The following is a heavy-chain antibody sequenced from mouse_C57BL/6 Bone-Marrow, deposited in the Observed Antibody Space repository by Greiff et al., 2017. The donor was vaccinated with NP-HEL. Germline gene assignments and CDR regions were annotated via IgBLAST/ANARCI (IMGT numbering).Heavy chain of an antibody. CDR2: IDPSDSYT. J-gene: IGHJ1*03. CDR3: ARSSLSLRPWYFDV. Sequence: QVQLQQPGAELVMPGASVKLSCKASGYTFTSYWMHWVKQRPGQGLEWIGEIDPSDSYTNYNQKFKGKSTLTVDKSSSTAYMQLSSLTSEDSAVYYCARSSLSLRPWYFDVWGTGTTVTVSS. D-gene: IGHD1-1*01. V-gene: IGHV1-69*01. CDR1: GYTFTSYW.